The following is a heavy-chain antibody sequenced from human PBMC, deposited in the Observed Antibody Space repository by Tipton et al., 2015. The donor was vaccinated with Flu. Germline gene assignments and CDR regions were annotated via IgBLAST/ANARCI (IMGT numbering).Heavy chain of an antibody. CDR3: ARDWDYHVDY. V-gene: IGHV1-18*01. CDR2: ISGYNGNK. J-gene: IGHJ4*02. Sequence: QMQLVQSGAEVKKPGASMKISCKASGYTFTNYGYGVSWVRQAPGQGLEWMGWISGYNGNKSYAQKVQDRVTMTTDTSTSTAYMELRSLTSDDTAVYYCARDWDYHVDYWGQGTLVTVSS. CDR1: GYTFTNYGYG. D-gene: IGHD1-7*01.